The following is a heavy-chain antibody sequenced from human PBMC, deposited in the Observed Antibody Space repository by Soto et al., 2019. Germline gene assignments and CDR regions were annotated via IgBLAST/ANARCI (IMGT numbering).Heavy chain of an antibody. D-gene: IGHD6-13*01. V-gene: IGHV3-30*18. Sequence: GGSLRLSCAASGFTFSSYGMHWVRQAPGKGLEWVAVISYDGSNKYYADSVKGRFTISRDNSKNTLYLQMNSLRAEDTAVYYCAKTAVVAAAGKGYYFDYWGQGTLVTVSS. J-gene: IGHJ4*02. CDR2: ISYDGSNK. CDR1: GFTFSSYG. CDR3: AKTAVVAAAGKGYYFDY.